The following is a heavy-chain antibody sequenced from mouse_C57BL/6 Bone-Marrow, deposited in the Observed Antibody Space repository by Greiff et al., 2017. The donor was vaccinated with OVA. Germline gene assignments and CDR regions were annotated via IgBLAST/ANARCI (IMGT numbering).Heavy chain of an antibody. D-gene: IGHD4-1*01. CDR3: ARSGTDFDY. CDR1: GFTFTDYY. V-gene: IGHV7-3*01. Sequence: DVMLVESGGGLVQPGGSLSLSCAASGFTFTDYYMSWVRQPPGKALEWLGFIRNKANGYTTEYSASVKGRFTISRDNSQSILYLQMNALRAEDSATYYCARSGTDFDYWGQGTTLTVSS. CDR2: IRNKANGYTT. J-gene: IGHJ2*01.